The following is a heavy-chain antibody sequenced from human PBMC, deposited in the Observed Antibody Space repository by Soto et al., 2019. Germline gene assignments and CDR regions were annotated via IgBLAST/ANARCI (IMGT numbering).Heavy chain of an antibody. V-gene: IGHV4-34*01. CDR3: ARVERGTATPVVDAFDM. D-gene: IGHD2-21*02. CDR1: GGSISSGRYY. J-gene: IGHJ3*02. Sequence: QVQLQQWGAGLLKPSETLSLTCAVYGGSISSGRYYWSWIRQPPGMGLEWIGEMSHSGGTHFNPSPKSRVTISVDTSKNQFSLKVSSVTAADTALYYCARVERGTATPVVDAFDMWGPGAMVTVSS. CDR2: MSHSGGT.